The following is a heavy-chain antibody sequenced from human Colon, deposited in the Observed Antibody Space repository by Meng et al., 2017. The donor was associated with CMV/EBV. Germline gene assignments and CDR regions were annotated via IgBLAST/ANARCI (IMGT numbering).Heavy chain of an antibody. CDR2: IYYSGST. J-gene: IGHJ6*02. CDR1: GGSISSGGYY. CDR3: ARDQEGYGMDV. Sequence: LRLSCTVSGGSISSGGYYWSWIRQHPGKGLEWIGYIYYSGSTYYNPSLKSRVTISVDTSKNQFSLKLSSVTAAATAVYYCARDQEGYGMDVWGQGTTVTVSS. V-gene: IGHV4-31*03.